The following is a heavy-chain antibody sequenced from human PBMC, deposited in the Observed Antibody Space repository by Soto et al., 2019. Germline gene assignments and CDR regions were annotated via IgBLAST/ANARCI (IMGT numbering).Heavy chain of an antibody. D-gene: IGHD1-26*01. CDR1: EFTFSNYG. V-gene: IGHV3-30*18. Sequence: GGSLRLSCAASEFTFSNYGIHWVRQAPGKGLEWVAAISHDGNYQNYADSVKGRFTISRDNSNNMLYLEMSSLRVEDTAIYYCAKDAKGGSATYFFDDWGQGIQVTVSS. CDR3: AKDAKGGSATYFFDD. J-gene: IGHJ4*02. CDR2: ISHDGNYQ.